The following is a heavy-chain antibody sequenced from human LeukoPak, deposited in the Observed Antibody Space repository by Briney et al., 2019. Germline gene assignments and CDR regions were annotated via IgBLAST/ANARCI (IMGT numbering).Heavy chain of an antibody. Sequence: GSLRLSCAASGSTFSSYWMSWVRQAPGKGLEWVANIKQDGSEKYYVDSVKGRFTISRDNAKNSLYLQMNSLRAEGTAVYYCAREVGSGGSLGFDYWGQGTLVTVSS. CDR3: AREVGSGGSLGFDY. CDR2: IKQDGSEK. V-gene: IGHV3-7*01. D-gene: IGHD2-15*01. CDR1: GSTFSSYW. J-gene: IGHJ4*02.